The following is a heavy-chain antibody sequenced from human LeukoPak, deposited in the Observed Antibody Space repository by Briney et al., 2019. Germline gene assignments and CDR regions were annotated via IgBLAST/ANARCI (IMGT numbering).Heavy chain of an antibody. V-gene: IGHV3-48*04. CDR2: ISSSSSTI. CDR3: ATCLRYFDSGDAFDI. CDR1: GFTFSSYS. J-gene: IGHJ3*02. Sequence: GGSLRLPCAASGFTFSSYSMNWVRQAPGKGLEWVSYISSSSSTIYYADSVKGRFTISRDNAKNSLYLQMNSLRAEDTAVYYCATCLRYFDSGDAFDIWGQXTXVTVSS. D-gene: IGHD3-9*01.